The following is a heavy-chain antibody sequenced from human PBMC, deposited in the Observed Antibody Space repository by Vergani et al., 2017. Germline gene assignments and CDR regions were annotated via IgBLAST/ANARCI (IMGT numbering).Heavy chain of an antibody. CDR1: GYTFTSYY. Sequence: QVQLVQSGAEVKKPGASVKVSCKASGYTFTSYYMHWVRQAPGQGREWMGIINPSGGSTSYAQKFQGRVTMTRDTSTSTVYMELSRLRSEDTAVYYGASKNDFWSGDEYYYYYMDVWGKGTTVTVSS. D-gene: IGHD3-3*01. CDR2: INPSGGST. J-gene: IGHJ6*03. CDR3: ASKNDFWSGDEYYYYYMDV. V-gene: IGHV1-46*01.